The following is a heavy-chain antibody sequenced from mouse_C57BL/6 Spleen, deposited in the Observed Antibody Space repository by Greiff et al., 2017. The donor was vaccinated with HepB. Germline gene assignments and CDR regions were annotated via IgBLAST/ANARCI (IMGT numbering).Heavy chain of an antibody. Sequence: QVQLQQSGPELVKPGASVKISCKASGYAFSSSWMNWVKQRPGKGLEWIGRIYPGDGDTNYNGKFKGKATLTADKSSSTAYMQLSSLTSEDSAVYFCARGDTRWGFAYWGQGTLVTVSA. J-gene: IGHJ3*01. D-gene: IGHD1-1*01. CDR2: IYPGDGDT. CDR3: ARGDTRWGFAY. V-gene: IGHV1-82*01. CDR1: GYAFSSSW.